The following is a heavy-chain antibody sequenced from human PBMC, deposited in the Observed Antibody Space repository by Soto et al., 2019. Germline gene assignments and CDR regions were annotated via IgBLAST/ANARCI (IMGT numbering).Heavy chain of an antibody. CDR1: GGTFSSYA. CDR2: IIPIFGTA. V-gene: IGHV1-69*13. J-gene: IGHJ6*02. Sequence: SVKVSCKASGGTFSSYAISWVRQAPGQGLEWMGGIIPIFGTANYAQKFQGRVTITADESTSTAYMELSSLRSEDTAVYYCARPINFYSGSTILYYYYGMDAWGQGTTVTV. CDR3: ARPINFYSGSTILYYYYGMDA. D-gene: IGHD5-12*01.